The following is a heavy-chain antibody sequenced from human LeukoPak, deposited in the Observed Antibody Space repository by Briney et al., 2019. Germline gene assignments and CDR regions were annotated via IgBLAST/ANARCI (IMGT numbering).Heavy chain of an antibody. CDR2: ISSSADST. Sequence: GGSLRLSCEASGFTFSSYAISWVRQAPGKGLAWASVISSSADSTYYADSVKGRFTISRDNSKNTLYLQMNNLRAEDTAVYYCAKPLEKYTYGGNFDYWGRGLLVTVSS. CDR1: GFTFSSYA. J-gene: IGHJ4*02. CDR3: AKPLEKYTYGGNFDY. D-gene: IGHD4-23*01. V-gene: IGHV3-23*01.